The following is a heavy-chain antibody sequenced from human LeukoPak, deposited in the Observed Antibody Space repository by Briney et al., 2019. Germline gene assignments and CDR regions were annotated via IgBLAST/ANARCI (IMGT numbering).Heavy chain of an antibody. CDR3: ARGFLEWLGDY. CDR2: ISAYNGNT. J-gene: IGHJ4*02. Sequence: WMGWISAYNGNTNYAQKLQGRVTMTTDTSTSTAYMELRSLRSDDTAVYYCARGFLEWLGDYWGQGTLVTVSS. V-gene: IGHV1-18*01. D-gene: IGHD3-3*01.